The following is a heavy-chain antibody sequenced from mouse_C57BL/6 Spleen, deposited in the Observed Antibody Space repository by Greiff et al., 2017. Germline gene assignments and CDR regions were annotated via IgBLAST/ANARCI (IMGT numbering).Heavy chain of an antibody. CDR1: GYTFTDSY. CDR2: INPNNGGT. D-gene: IGHD2-1*01. CDR3: ARFCYVAY. V-gene: IGHV1-26*01. Sequence: EVQLQQSGPELVKPGASVKISCKASGYTFTDSYMNWVKPSHGRSLEWIGDINPNNGGTSYNQKFKGKATLTVDKSSSTAYMELRSLTSEDSAVYYCARFCYVAYWGQGTLVTVSA. J-gene: IGHJ3*01.